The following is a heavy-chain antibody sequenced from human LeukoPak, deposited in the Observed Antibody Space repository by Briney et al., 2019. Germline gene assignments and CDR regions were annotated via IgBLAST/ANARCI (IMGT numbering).Heavy chain of an antibody. Sequence: PSETLSLTCAVYGGSFSGYYWSWIRQPPGKGLERIGEINHSGSTNYNPSLKSRVTISVDTSKNQFSLKLSSVTAADTAVYYCARGQGYSGGADYWGQGTLVTVSS. V-gene: IGHV4-34*01. CDR1: GGSFSGYY. D-gene: IGHD5-12*01. CDR3: ARGQGYSGGADY. J-gene: IGHJ4*02. CDR2: INHSGST.